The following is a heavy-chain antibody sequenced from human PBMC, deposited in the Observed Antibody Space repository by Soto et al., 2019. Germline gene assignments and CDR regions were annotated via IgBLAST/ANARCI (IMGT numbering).Heavy chain of an antibody. Sequence: SETLALTCTVSGGAVSSGSYYWSWIRQPPGKGLEWIGYIYYSGSTYYNPSLKSRVTISVDPSKNQFSLRLSSVTAADTAVYYCAGHGTPYSYSDHWGQGTLVIVSS. D-gene: IGHD1-26*01. CDR3: AGHGTPYSYSDH. CDR1: GGAVSSGSYY. V-gene: IGHV4-31*03. J-gene: IGHJ4*02. CDR2: IYYSGST.